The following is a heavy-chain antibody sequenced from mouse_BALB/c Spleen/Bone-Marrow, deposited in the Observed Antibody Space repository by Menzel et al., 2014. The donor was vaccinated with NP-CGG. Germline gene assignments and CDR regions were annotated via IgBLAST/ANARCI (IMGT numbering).Heavy chain of an antibody. Sequence: VQLQQSGPGLVAPSQSLSITCTVSGLSLSRYSIHWVRQPPGEGLEWLGVIWGGGNTDYNSALKSRLSISKDNSKSQVFLKMNSLQSDDTAMYYCARFITTGTMDYWGQGTSVTVSS. V-gene: IGHV2-6-4*01. CDR1: GLSLSRYS. J-gene: IGHJ4*01. D-gene: IGHD1-1*01. CDR3: ARFITTGTMDY. CDR2: IWGGGNT.